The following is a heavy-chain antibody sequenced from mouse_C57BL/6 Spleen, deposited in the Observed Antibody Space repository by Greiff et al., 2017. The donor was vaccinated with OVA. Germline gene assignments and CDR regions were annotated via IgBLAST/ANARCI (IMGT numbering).Heavy chain of an antibody. CDR2: ISSGGSYT. V-gene: IGHV5-6*01. Sequence: EVKLMESGRDLVKPGGSLKLSCAASGFTFSSYGMSWVRQTPDKRLEWVATISSGGSYTYYPDSVKGRFTISRDNAKNTLYLQMSSLKSEDTAMYYCARETTVVPYAMDYWGQGTSVTVSS. CDR3: ARETTVVPYAMDY. J-gene: IGHJ4*01. D-gene: IGHD1-1*01. CDR1: GFTFSSYG.